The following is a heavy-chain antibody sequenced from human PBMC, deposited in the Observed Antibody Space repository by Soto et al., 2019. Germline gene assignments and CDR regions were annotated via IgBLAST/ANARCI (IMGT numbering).Heavy chain of an antibody. CDR1: GASVSSGDYA. V-gene: IGHV4-30-2*01. CDR2: TYNSGGS. Sequence: QLQLQESGSGLVKPSQTLSLTCVVSGASVSSGDYAWNWLRQPPGKGLEWLGYTYNSGGSYYNPSPKSRVSITLDRSKNHFSLRLDTVTAAATALYFCARGDKNNDYYFDHWGQGTLGTVTS. J-gene: IGHJ4*02. CDR3: ARGDKNNDYYFDH. D-gene: IGHD3-16*01.